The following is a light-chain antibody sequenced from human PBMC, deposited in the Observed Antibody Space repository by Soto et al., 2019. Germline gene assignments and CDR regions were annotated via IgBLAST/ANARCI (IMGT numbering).Light chain of an antibody. J-gene: IGLJ1*01. V-gene: IGLV2-14*01. CDR2: EVS. CDR3: SLYISSSTPYV. CDR1: SSDVGGYNY. Sequence: QSALTQPASVSGSPGQSITISCTGTSSDVGGYNYVSWYQQNPGKAPKLMIYEVSNRPSGVSNRFSGSKSGNTASLTISGLQAEDESDYYCSLYISSSTPYVFGTGIKVTVL.